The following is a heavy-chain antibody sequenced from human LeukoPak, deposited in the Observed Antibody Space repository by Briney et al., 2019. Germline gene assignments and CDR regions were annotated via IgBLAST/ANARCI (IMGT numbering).Heavy chain of an antibody. J-gene: IGHJ3*02. CDR2: IIPILGIA. CDR3: AIPTIFGVVITGADAFDI. CDR1: GGTFSSYA. V-gene: IGHV1-69*04. Sequence: ASVKVSCKASGGTFSSYAISWVRQAPGQGLEWMGRIIPILGIANYAQKFQGRVTITADKSTSTAYMELSSLRSEDTAVYYCAIPTIFGVVITGADAFDIWGQGTMVTVSS. D-gene: IGHD3-3*01.